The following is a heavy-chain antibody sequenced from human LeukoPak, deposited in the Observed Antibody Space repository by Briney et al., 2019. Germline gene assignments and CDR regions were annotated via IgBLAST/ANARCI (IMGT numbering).Heavy chain of an antibody. CDR2: ITASGADT. CDR1: GLPFHTFA. J-gene: IGHJ4*02. D-gene: IGHD6-19*01. Sequence: GVSLRLFCAASGLPFHTFAMNWARHVPGKGVVWVSGITASGADTYYAVSVRGRFTISRDNSKDTVYLQMNSLRADDTALYYCAKRLTGAGTSPWTHWGQGTLVTVSS. CDR3: AKRLTGAGTSPWTH. V-gene: IGHV3-23*01.